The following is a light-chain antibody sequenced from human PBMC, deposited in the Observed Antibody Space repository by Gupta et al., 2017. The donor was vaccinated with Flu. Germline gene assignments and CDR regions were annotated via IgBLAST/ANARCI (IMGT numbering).Light chain of an antibody. V-gene: IGKV1-39*01. CDR3: QQSYGMPFT. CDR2: NVS. Sequence: DIHLTQSPPFLSASVGDTVTISCRASRGIVAELNWYQQRPGKAPKLLIHNVSILENGIPSRFSGSRSGTDYTLTIIGLQPEDFATYYCQQSYGMPFTFGGGTKMEVK. J-gene: IGKJ4*01. CDR1: RGIVAE.